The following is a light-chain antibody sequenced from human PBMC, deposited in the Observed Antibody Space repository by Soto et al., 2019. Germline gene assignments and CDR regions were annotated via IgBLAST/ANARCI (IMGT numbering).Light chain of an antibody. CDR2: GAS. Sequence: EIVLTQSLATPSVSPWERTTLSCRAVQCVTSTYLAWYQQKPGQAPRLLIYGASIRATGIPDRFSGSGSETDFTLTISRLEPEDFALYYCQQYGSSAPITFGQGTRLE. CDR1: QCVTSTY. V-gene: IGKV3-20*01. J-gene: IGKJ5*01. CDR3: QQYGSSAPIT.